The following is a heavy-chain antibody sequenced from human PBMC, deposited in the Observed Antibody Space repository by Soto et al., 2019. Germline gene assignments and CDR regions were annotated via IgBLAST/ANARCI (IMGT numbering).Heavy chain of an antibody. CDR2: IYSGGST. CDR3: AREGRGYSGYMDV. D-gene: IGHD5-12*01. J-gene: IGHJ6*03. V-gene: IGHV3-53*04. CDR1: GFTVSSNY. Sequence: GGSLRLSCAASGFTVSSNYMSWVRQAPGKGLEWVSVIYSGGSTYYADSVKGRFTISRHNSKNTLYLQMNSLRAEDTAVYYCAREGRGYSGYMDVWGKGTTVTVSS.